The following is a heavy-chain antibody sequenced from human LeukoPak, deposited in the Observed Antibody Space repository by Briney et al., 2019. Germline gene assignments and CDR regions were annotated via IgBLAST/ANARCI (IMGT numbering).Heavy chain of an antibody. J-gene: IGHJ4*02. CDR3: ARGKGYYPHDY. D-gene: IGHD3-22*01. Sequence: PSQTLSLTCTVFGGSLNSGSYYWSWIRQHPEKGLEWIGYISYSGSTHYNPSLKSRVSISGDTSTTQFSLNVNSVTAADTAVYYCARGKGYYPHDYWGQGTLVTVSS. CDR2: ISYSGST. CDR1: GGSLNSGSYY. V-gene: IGHV4-31*03.